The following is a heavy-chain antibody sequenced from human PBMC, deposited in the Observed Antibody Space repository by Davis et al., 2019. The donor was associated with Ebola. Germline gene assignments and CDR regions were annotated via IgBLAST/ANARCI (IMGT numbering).Heavy chain of an antibody. CDR2: IYYSGTT. CDR3: ARPVGVYYHYFDY. D-gene: IGHD1-26*01. V-gene: IGHV4-59*08. J-gene: IGHJ4*02. CDR1: GGSINNYY. Sequence: MPSETLSLTCTVSGGSINNYYWTWIRQAQGKGLEWIGDIYYSGTTNYNPSLTSRLTISVDTSKNHFSLKLSSATAADTAVYYCARPVGVYYHYFDYWGQGTLVTVSS.